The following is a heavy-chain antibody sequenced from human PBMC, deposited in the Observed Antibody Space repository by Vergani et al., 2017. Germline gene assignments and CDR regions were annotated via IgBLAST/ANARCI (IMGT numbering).Heavy chain of an antibody. J-gene: IGHJ5*02. CDR3: ARINYYGSSGYSLTRWHNWFDP. D-gene: IGHD3-22*01. CDR1: GFIFSHYW. Sequence: EVQLVESGGGLVQPGGSLRLSCAASGFIFSHYWMSWVRQAPGKGLEWVANINQDASEKYYVDSVKGRFTITRDNAKNSLYLQMNSLRAEDTALYYCARINYYGSSGYSLTRWHNWFDPWGQGTLITFSS. V-gene: IGHV3-7*01. CDR2: INQDASEK.